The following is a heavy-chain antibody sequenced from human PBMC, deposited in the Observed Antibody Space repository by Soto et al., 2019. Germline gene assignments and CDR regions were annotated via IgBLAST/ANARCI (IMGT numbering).Heavy chain of an antibody. CDR2: ISGGGIST. CDR1: GFTFSNYA. CDR3: ARDAISMVRGTNNWFDP. V-gene: IGHV3-23*01. Sequence: EVQLLESGGGLVQPGGSLTLSCAASGFTFSNYAMSWVRQAPGKGLEWVSAISGGGISTYYADSVRGRFTISRDNSRNTLYLRMNRLRAEDTAVYYCARDAISMVRGTNNWFDPWGQETLVTVSS. D-gene: IGHD3-10*01. J-gene: IGHJ5*02.